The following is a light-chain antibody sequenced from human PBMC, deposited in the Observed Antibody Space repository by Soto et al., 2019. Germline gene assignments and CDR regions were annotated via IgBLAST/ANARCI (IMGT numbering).Light chain of an antibody. Sequence: QSVLTQPASVSGSPGQSITISCSGTRSDIGAYDYVCWYQQHPGKAPKLMIYDVRVRPSGVSVRFSGSKSGDTASLPISGLQAEDEAHYYCSSYSGSSTLLFGGGTQLTVL. V-gene: IGLV2-14*03. CDR2: DVR. J-gene: IGLJ2*01. CDR3: SSYSGSSTLL. CDR1: RSDIGAYDY.